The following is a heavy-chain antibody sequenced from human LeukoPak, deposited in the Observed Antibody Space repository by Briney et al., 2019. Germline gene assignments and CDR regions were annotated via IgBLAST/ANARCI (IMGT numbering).Heavy chain of an antibody. V-gene: IGHV3-30*18. CDR1: GFTFSSYG. Sequence: LSGGSLRLSCAASGFTFSSYGMHWVRQAPGKGLEWVAVISYDGSNKYYADSVKGRFTISRDNSKNTLYLQMNSLRAEDTAVYYCAKIMDPYYYYGMDVWGQGTTVTVSS. D-gene: IGHD3-16*01. CDR2: ISYDGSNK. J-gene: IGHJ6*02. CDR3: AKIMDPYYYYGMDV.